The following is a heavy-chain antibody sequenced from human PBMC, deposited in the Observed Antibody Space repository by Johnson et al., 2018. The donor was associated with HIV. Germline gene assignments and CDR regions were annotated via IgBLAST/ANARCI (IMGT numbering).Heavy chain of an antibody. J-gene: IGHJ3*02. Sequence: GGVVQPGRSLRLSCAASGFTFSSYAMHWVRQAPGKGLEWVAVISYDGSNKYYADSVKGRFTISRDNSKNTLYLQMNSLRAEDTAVYYCAKVRGILRYWGADAFDIWGQGTMVTVSS. CDR3: AKVRGILRYWGADAFDI. CDR2: ISYDGSNK. D-gene: IGHD3-9*01. CDR1: GFTFSSYA. V-gene: IGHV3-30*04.